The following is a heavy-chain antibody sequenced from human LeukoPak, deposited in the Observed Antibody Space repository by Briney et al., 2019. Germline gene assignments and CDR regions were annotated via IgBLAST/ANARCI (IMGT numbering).Heavy chain of an antibody. J-gene: IGHJ3*02. CDR2: IYYSGST. CDR1: GYSISSSNW. Sequence: PSDTLSLTCAVSGYSISSSNWWGWIRQPPGKGLEWIGYIYYSGSTHYNPSLKSRVTISVDTSKNQFSLKLSSVTAADTAVYFCARARNYYDSSDYYYEGDAFDIWGQGTMVTVSS. D-gene: IGHD3-22*01. V-gene: IGHV4-28*03. CDR3: ARARNYYDSSDYYYEGDAFDI.